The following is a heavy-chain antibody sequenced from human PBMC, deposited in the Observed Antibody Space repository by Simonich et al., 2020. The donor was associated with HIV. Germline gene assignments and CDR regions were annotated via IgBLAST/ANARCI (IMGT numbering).Heavy chain of an antibody. J-gene: IGHJ1*01. V-gene: IGHV4-34*01. CDR2: INHSGST. D-gene: IGHD6-13*01. CDR1: GGSFSGYY. Sequence: QVQLQQWGAGLLKPSETLSLTCAVYGGSFSGYYWIWIRQPPGKGLEWIGEINHSGSTNYNPSLKSRVTISVDTSKNQFSLKLSSVTAADTAVYYCARLTAGGLGEYFQHWGQGTLVTVSS. CDR3: ARLTAGGLGEYFQH.